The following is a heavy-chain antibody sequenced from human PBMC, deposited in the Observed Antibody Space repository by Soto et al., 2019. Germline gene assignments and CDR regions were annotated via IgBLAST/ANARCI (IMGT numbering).Heavy chain of an antibody. CDR2: ISGSGGST. CDR3: AKDMVVAAAGPRDDY. D-gene: IGHD6-13*01. J-gene: IGHJ4*02. V-gene: IGHV3-23*01. Sequence: EVQLLESGGGLVQPGGSLRLSCAASGFTFSSYAMGWVRQAPGKGLEWVSAISGSGGSTYYADSVKGRFTISRDNSKNALYLQMNSLRAEDTAVYYCAKDMVVAAAGPRDDYWGQGTLVTVSS. CDR1: GFTFSSYA.